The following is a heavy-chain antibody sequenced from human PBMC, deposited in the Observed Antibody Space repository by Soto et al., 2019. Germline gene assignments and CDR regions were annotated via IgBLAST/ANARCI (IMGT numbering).Heavy chain of an antibody. V-gene: IGHV1-18*01. CDR2: ISGYNGHT. Sequence: ASVKVSCKASGYTFTTYGISWVRQAPGQGLEWMGWISGYNGHTKYAQKFQGRVTMTTDTSTSTVYMDLRSLRSDDAAVYYCAREGEMPYYYYGLDVWG. CDR3: AREGEMPYYYYGLDV. J-gene: IGHJ6*02. CDR1: GYTFTTYG. D-gene: IGHD3-16*01.